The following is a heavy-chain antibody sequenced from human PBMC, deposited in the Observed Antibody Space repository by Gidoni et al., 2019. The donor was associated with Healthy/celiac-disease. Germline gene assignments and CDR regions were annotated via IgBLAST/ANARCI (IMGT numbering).Heavy chain of an antibody. V-gene: IGHV3-23*04. J-gene: IGHJ6*02. D-gene: IGHD2-21*02. CDR2: ISGSGGST. CDR1: GCTWSSEA. CDR3: AKDITPAIVTVYGMDV. Sequence: EVQLVESGGGLVQPGGSLRLCCAASGCTWSSEAMSWVRQAPGKGLEWVSAISGSGGSTFSAASVKGRFTISRDHSKNTLYLQMNSLRAEDTAVYYCAKDITPAIVTVYGMDVWGQGTTVTVSS.